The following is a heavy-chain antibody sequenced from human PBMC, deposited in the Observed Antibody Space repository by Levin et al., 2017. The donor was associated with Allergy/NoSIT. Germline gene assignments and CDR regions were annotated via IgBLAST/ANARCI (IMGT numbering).Heavy chain of an antibody. CDR3: ARGHIVVVPAAPEDYYYGMDV. Sequence: GGSLRLSCKASGYTFTNYYMHWVRQAPGQGLEWMGIINPSGGSTSYAQKFQGRVTLTRDTSTSTVYMELSSLRSEDTAVYYCARGHIVVVPAAPEDYYYGMDVWGQGTTVTVSS. CDR2: INPSGGST. D-gene: IGHD2-2*01. J-gene: IGHJ6*02. CDR1: GYTFTNYY. V-gene: IGHV1-46*01.